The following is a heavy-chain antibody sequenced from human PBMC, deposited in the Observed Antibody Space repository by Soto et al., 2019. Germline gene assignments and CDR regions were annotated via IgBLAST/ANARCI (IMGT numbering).Heavy chain of an antibody. Sequence: SVKVSCNASGGTFSSYAISWVRQAPGQGLEWMGGIIPIFGTANYAQKFQGRVTITADESTSTAYMELSSLRSEDTAVYYCARGFSSTILGLYYYYGMDVWGQGTTVTVSS. CDR1: GGTFSSYA. CDR2: IIPIFGTA. CDR3: ARGFSSTILGLYYYYGMDV. V-gene: IGHV1-69*13. J-gene: IGHJ6*02. D-gene: IGHD2-2*01.